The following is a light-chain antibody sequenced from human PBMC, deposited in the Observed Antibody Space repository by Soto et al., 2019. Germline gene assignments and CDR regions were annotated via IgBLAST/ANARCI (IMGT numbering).Light chain of an antibody. CDR2: LNSDGSH. V-gene: IGLV4-69*01. CDR3: QTWTV. CDR1: SGHSSYA. J-gene: IGLJ7*01. Sequence: QLVLTQSPSASASLGASVKLTCTLSSGHSSYAIAWHQQQPEKGPRYLMKLNSDGSHSKGDGIPDRFSGSSSGAERYLTISSLQSEDEADYYCQTWTVFGGGTQLTVL.